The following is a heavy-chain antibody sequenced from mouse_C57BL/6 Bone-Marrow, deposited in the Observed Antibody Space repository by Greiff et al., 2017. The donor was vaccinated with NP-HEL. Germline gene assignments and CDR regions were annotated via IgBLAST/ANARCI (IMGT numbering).Heavy chain of an antibody. V-gene: IGHV5-4*03. CDR3: AIYGSSWFAY. J-gene: IGHJ3*01. CDR1: GFTFSSYA. CDR2: ISDGGSYT. Sequence: EVKLMESGGGLVKPGGSLKLSCAASGFTFSSYAMSWVRQTPEKRLEWVATISDGGSYTYYPDNVKGRFTISRANGKNKLYLQMSHLKSEDTAMYYCAIYGSSWFAYWGQGTLVTVSA. D-gene: IGHD1-1*01.